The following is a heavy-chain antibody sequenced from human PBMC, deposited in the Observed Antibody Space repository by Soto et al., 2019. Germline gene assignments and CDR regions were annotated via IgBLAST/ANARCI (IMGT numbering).Heavy chain of an antibody. V-gene: IGHV3-11*05. CDR1: GFTFSDYY. Sequence: VQLVESGGGLVKPGGSLRLSCAASGFTFSDYYMSWVRQAPGKGLEWLSFISNRGTYTNYADSVKDRFTISRENGKSSLYLHMNSLRAEDTAVYYCARSEDTALAPSHDYWGQGTLVTVSS. D-gene: IGHD5-18*01. J-gene: IGHJ4*02. CDR2: ISNRGTYT. CDR3: ARSEDTALAPSHDY.